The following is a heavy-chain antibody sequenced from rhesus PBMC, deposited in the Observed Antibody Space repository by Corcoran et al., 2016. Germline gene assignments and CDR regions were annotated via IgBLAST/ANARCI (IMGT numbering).Heavy chain of an antibody. V-gene: IGHV3S16*01. CDR3: TSGGYYYSGSYYYGLDS. J-gene: IGHJ6*01. CDR2: ISSASSYI. D-gene: IGHD3-16*01. Sequence: EVQLVESGGGLVQPGGSLRLSCAASGFTFSSYGMSWARQAPGKVWGGVPSISSASSYIYYADSVKGRVTISRDNAKNSLSLQMNSLRAEDTAVYYCTSGGYYYSGSYYYGLDSWGQGVVVTVSS. CDR1: GFTFSSYG.